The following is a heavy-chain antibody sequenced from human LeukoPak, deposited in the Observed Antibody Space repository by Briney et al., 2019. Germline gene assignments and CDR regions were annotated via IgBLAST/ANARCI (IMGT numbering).Heavy chain of an antibody. CDR2: INPSGGST. Sequence: ASVTVSCKASGYTFTSYYMHWVRQAPGQGLEWMGIINPSGGSTSYAQKFQGRVTMTRDTSTSTVYMELSSLRSEDTAVYYCAYRIAVAGTQFDYWGQGTLVTVSS. CDR3: AYRIAVAGTQFDY. D-gene: IGHD6-19*01. CDR1: GYTFTSYY. J-gene: IGHJ4*02. V-gene: IGHV1-46*01.